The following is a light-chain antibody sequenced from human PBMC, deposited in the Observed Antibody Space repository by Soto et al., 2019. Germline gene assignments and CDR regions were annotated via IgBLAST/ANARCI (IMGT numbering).Light chain of an antibody. Sequence: QSALTQPPSASGSPGQSVTISCTGTISDVGAYNYVSWYQQHPGKAPKLMIYEVSKRPSGVPDRFSGSKSGNTASLTVSGLKAADEADYYCSSYVGSNNPYVFGTGTKGTVL. CDR3: SSYVGSNNPYV. CDR2: EVS. V-gene: IGLV2-8*01. J-gene: IGLJ1*01. CDR1: ISDVGAYNY.